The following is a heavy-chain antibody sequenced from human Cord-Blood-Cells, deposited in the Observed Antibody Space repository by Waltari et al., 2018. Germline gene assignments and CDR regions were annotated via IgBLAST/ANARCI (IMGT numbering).Heavy chain of an antibody. CDR2: INPNSGGT. J-gene: IGHJ3*02. D-gene: IGHD4-4*01. Sequence: QVQLVQSGAEVKKPGASVKVSCKASGYTFTGYYMHWVRQAPGQGLEWMGLINPNSGGTKYAQKFQGWVTMTRDTSISTDYMELSRLRSDDTTVYYCARAYSNVDAFDIWGQGTMVTVSS. CDR3: ARAYSNVDAFDI. V-gene: IGHV1-2*04. CDR1: GYTFTGYY.